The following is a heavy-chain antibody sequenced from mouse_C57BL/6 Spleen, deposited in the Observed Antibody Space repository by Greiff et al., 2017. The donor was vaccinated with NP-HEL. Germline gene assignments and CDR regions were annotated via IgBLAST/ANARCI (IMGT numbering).Heavy chain of an antibody. CDR3: ARGIGGSNFDY. V-gene: IGHV1-82*01. CDR1: GYAFSSSW. D-gene: IGHD1-1*02. J-gene: IGHJ2*01. Sequence: QVQLQQSGPELVKPGASVKISCKASGYAFSSSWMNWVKQRPGKGLEWIGRIYPGDGDTNYNGKFKGKATLTADKSSSTAYMQLSSLTSEDSAVYFCARGIGGSNFDYWGQGTTLTVSS. CDR2: IYPGDGDT.